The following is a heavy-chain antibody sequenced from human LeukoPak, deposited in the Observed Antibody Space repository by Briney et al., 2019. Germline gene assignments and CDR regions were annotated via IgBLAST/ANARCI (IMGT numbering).Heavy chain of an antibody. J-gene: IGHJ3*02. Sequence: GGSLRLSCAASGFTFSSYGMHWVRQAPGKGLEWVAFIQYDGSNKYYADSVKGRFTISRDNSKNTLYLQMNSLRAEDTAVYYCAKPFMVRGVPRAFDIWGQGTMVTVSS. CDR2: IQYDGSNK. CDR3: AKPFMVRGVPRAFDI. V-gene: IGHV3-30*02. CDR1: GFTFSSYG. D-gene: IGHD3-10*01.